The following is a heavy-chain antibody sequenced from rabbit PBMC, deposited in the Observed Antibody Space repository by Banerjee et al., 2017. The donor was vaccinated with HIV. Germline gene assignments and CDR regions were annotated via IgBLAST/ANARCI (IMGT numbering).Heavy chain of an antibody. D-gene: IGHD2-1*01. Sequence: QSLEESGGDLVKPGASLTLTCKASGIDFSSYWMWWVRQAPGKGLEWIACIGAGSSGTTYYASWAKGRFTISKTSSTTVTLQMTSLTVADTATYFCARGYDDYPFNLWGPGTLVTVS. CDR3: ARGYDDYPFNL. CDR2: IGAGSSGTT. CDR1: GIDFSSYW. J-gene: IGHJ4*01. V-gene: IGHV1S40*01.